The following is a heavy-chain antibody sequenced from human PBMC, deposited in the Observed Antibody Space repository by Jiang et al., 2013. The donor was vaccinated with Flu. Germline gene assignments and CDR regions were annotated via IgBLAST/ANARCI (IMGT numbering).Heavy chain of an antibody. D-gene: IGHD3-10*01. Sequence: TTQTLTLTCTFSGFSLSTSGVGVGWIRQPPEKALEWLAIIFWDDDERYRPSLRGNLTITKDTSKNQVVLTMTNVDPVDTATYYCAHIGVFRNRGFNYWGQGTLVTVSS. CDR3: AHIGVFRNRGFNY. CDR2: IFWDDDE. V-gene: IGHV2-5*02. J-gene: IGHJ4*02. CDR1: GFSLSTSGVG.